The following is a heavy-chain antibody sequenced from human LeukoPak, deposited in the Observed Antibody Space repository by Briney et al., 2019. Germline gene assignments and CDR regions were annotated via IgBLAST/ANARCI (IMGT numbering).Heavy chain of an antibody. CDR2: IYSGGNT. V-gene: IGHV3-53*01. D-gene: IGHD1-26*01. CDR1: GFTVSSNY. CDR3: AREPWGAKGAAWGMDV. Sequence: GGSLRLSCAASGFTVSSNYMSWVRQAPGKGLEWVSVIYSGGNTYYADSVKGRFTISRDISKNTLYLQMDSLRAEDTAVYYCAREPWGAKGAAWGMDVWGQGATVTVSS. J-gene: IGHJ6*02.